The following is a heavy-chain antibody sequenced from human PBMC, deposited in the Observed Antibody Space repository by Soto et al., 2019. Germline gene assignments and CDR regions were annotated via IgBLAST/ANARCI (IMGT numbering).Heavy chain of an antibody. Sequence: VQLVESGGGLEQPGRSLRLSCAGSGFTFDDYALHWVRQVPRKGLEWVSGISWNGKEIGYADSVKGRFIVSRDNAKNSLYLQLNSLRVEDTALYFCVKDSSWAPRILDFWGQGTRVTVSS. CDR1: GFTFDDYA. V-gene: IGHV3-9*01. D-gene: IGHD3-16*01. J-gene: IGHJ3*01. CDR3: VKDSSWAPRILDF. CDR2: ISWNGKEI.